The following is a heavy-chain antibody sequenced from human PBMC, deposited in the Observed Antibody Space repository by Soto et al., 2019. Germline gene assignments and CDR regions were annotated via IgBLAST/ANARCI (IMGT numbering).Heavy chain of an antibody. CDR1: GGSISSSNFY. D-gene: IGHD3-16*01. Sequence: SETLSLTCTVSGGSISSSNFYWGWIRQPPWKGLEWIGSIYYSGSSYYNPSLKSRVTIFVDTSKNQFSLRLNSVTAADTAVYFCARHIYRRYVWFDPWGQGXLVTVYS. CDR3: ARHIYRRYVWFDP. CDR2: IYYSGSS. V-gene: IGHV4-39*01. J-gene: IGHJ5*02.